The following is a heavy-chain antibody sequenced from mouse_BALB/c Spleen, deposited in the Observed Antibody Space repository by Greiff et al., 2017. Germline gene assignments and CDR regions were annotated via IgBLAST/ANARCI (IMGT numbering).Heavy chain of an antibody. Sequence: VQLQESGPGLVAPSQSLSITCTVSGFSLTSYDISWIRQPPGKGLEWLGVIWTGGGTNYNSAFMSRLSISKDNSKSQVFLKMNSLQTDDTAIYYCVRDQDYYFDYWGQGTTLTVSS. CDR2: IWTGGGT. CDR3: VRDQDYYFDY. J-gene: IGHJ2*01. CDR1: GFSLTSYD. V-gene: IGHV2-9-2*01. D-gene: IGHD3-2*02.